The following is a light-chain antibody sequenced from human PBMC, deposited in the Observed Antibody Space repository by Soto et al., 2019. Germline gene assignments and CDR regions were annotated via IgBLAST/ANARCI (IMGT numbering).Light chain of an antibody. Sequence: QSALTQPASLSGSPGQSITISCTGTSSDIGTYDYVSWFQQHPAKAPKLMISEVNNRPSGVSNRFSGSKSGNTAYLTISGLQVEDEAEYFCFSFTTPSTPVSGTGTKVTVL. CDR1: SSDIGTYDY. V-gene: IGLV2-14*01. CDR3: FSFTTPSTPV. J-gene: IGLJ1*01. CDR2: EVN.